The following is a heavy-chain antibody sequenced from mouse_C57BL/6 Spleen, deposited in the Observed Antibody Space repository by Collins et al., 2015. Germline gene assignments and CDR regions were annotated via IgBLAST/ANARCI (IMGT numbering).Heavy chain of an antibody. J-gene: IGHJ3*01. D-gene: IGHD4-1*02. CDR3: AKAGQLGPFAY. V-gene: IGHV2-3*01. CDR2: ST. Sequence: STNYHSALISRLSISKDNSKSQVFLKLNSLQTDDTATYYCAKAGQLGPFAYWGQGTLVTVSA.